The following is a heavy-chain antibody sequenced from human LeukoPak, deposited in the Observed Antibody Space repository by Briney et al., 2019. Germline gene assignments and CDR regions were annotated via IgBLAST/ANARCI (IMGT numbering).Heavy chain of an antibody. Sequence: ASVKLSCKASGYTFTSYDISWVRQAPGQGLEWMGWISAYNGNTNYAQNLQGRATMTTDTSTSTAYVELRSLRSDDTAVDYCAREADMSREPIWFDPWGQGTLVTVSS. V-gene: IGHV1-18*01. D-gene: IGHD1-26*01. CDR3: AREADMSREPIWFDP. J-gene: IGHJ5*02. CDR1: GYTFTSYD. CDR2: ISAYNGNT.